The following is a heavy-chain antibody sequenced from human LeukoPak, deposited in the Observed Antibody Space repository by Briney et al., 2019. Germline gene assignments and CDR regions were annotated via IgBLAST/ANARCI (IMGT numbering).Heavy chain of an antibody. J-gene: IGHJ4*02. V-gene: IGHV4-4*07. CDR2: IYTSGST. D-gene: IGHD2-2*01. Sequence: SETLSLTCTVSGGSISSYYWSWIRQPAGKGLEWIGRIYTSGSTNYNPSLKSRVTISVDTSKNQFSLKLSSVTAADTAVYYCARIVPAAIRPDYFDYWGQGTLVTVSS. CDR1: GGSISSYY. CDR3: ARIVPAAIRPDYFDY.